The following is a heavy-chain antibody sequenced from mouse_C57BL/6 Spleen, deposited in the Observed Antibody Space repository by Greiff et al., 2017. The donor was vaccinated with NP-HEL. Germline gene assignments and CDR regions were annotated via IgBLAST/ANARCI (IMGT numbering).Heavy chain of an antibody. CDR1: GYSITSGYY. J-gene: IGHJ2*01. CDR2: ISYDGSN. Sequence: EVQLQESGPGLVKPSQSLSLTCSVTGYSITSGYYWNWIRQFPGNKLEWMGYISYDGSNNYNPSLKNRISITRDTSKNQFFLKLNSVTTEDTATYYCARVANWGFDYWGQGTTLTVPS. CDR3: ARVANWGFDY. D-gene: IGHD4-1*01. V-gene: IGHV3-6*01.